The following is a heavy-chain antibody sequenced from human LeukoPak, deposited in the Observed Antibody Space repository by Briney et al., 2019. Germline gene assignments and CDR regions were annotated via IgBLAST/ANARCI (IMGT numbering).Heavy chain of an antibody. CDR2: IYHSGST. Sequence: PSETLSLTCTVSGGSISSGGYYWSWIQQPPGKGLEWIGYIYHSGSTYYNPSLKSRVTISVDRSKNQFSLKLSSVTAADTAVYYCARDLVVPAAKRGAFDIWGQGTMVTVSS. V-gene: IGHV4-30-2*01. J-gene: IGHJ3*02. D-gene: IGHD2-2*01. CDR1: GGSISSGGYY. CDR3: ARDLVVPAAKRGAFDI.